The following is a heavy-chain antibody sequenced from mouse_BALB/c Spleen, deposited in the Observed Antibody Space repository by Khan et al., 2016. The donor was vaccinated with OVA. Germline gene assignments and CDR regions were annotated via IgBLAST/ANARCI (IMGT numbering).Heavy chain of an antibody. Sequence: VQLQQSGAELARPGASVKMSCKASGYTFTSYTIHWIKKRPGQGLEWIGYINPSNGYTNYNQKFKDKATLTTDKSSTTAYLQLSSLTSDDSAVYNGVRDGAYHRNDGWFAYWGQGPLVTVSA. D-gene: IGHD2-14*01. V-gene: IGHV1-4*01. CDR1: GYTFTSYT. J-gene: IGHJ3*01. CDR2: INPSNGYT. CDR3: VRDGAYHRNDGWFAY.